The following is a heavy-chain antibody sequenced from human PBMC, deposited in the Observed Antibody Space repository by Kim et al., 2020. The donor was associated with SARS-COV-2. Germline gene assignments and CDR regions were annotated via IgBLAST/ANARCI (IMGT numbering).Heavy chain of an antibody. D-gene: IGHD3-3*01. CDR2: ISGSGGST. V-gene: IGHV3-23*01. Sequence: GGSLRLSCAASGFTFSSYAMSWVRQAPGKGLEWVSAISGSGGSTYYADSVKGRFTISRDNSKNTLYLQMNSLRAEDTAVYYCAKAPWEWLFPFSLYWGQGTLVTVSS. CDR1: GFTFSSYA. J-gene: IGHJ4*02. CDR3: AKAPWEWLFPFSLY.